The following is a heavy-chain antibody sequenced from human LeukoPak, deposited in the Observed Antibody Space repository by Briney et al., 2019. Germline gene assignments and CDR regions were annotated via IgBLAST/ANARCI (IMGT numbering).Heavy chain of an antibody. D-gene: IGHD1-26*01. V-gene: IGHV3-48*03. CDR1: GFTFSSYE. Sequence: GGSLRLSCVASGFTFSSYEMNWVRQAPGKGLEWVSYISKSDSTIYYADSVKGRFTISRDNAKNSLYLQMNSLRAEDTAVYYCARDGGEWELDYWGQRTLVTVSS. J-gene: IGHJ4*02. CDR3: ARDGGEWELDY. CDR2: ISKSDSTI.